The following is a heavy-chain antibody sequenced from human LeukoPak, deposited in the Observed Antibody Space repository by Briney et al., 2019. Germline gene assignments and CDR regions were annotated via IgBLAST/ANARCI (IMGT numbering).Heavy chain of an antibody. D-gene: IGHD2-2*01. Sequence: GGSLRLSCVASGFMFSSYWMNWVRQAPGKGLVWVSRINSDGSSTTYADSVKGRFTISRDNAKNTLFLQMNSLRAEDTAVYYCARGPGAFDIWGQGTMVTVSS. CDR3: ARGPGAFDI. J-gene: IGHJ3*02. CDR2: INSDGSST. V-gene: IGHV3-74*01. CDR1: GFMFSSYW.